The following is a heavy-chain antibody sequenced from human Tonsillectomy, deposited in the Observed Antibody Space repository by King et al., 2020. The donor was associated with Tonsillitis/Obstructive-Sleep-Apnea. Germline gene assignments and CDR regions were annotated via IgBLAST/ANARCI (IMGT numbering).Heavy chain of an antibody. CDR1: GFTFSRYA. V-gene: IGHV3-30*18. J-gene: IGHJ5*02. Sequence: VQLVESGGGVVQPGRSLRLSCAASGFTFSRYAMHWVRQAPGKGLEWVAVISFDGSNKYYADSVKGRFTISRDNSKNTQYLQMNSLRGEDTAVDYCAKELEEGGQGLTTDRFDPWGQGTLVTVSS. D-gene: IGHD4-11*01. CDR2: ISFDGSNK. CDR3: AKELEEGGQGLTTDRFDP.